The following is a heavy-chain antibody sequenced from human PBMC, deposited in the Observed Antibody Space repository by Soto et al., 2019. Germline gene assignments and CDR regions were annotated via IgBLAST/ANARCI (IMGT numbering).Heavy chain of an antibody. J-gene: IGHJ4*02. V-gene: IGHV1-8*01. CDR3: SKVSRQGSAIDFDY. Sequence: QVQLVQSGAELKKPRASVKVSCKASGYTFSNYDMNWVRQATGQGPEWIGWMNHNNGDTGDAQKFQGRVTLTTDISKTTAYMELTSLRSEDTAIYYCSKVSRQGSAIDFDYWGQGTLITVSS. CDR2: MNHNNGDT. D-gene: IGHD3-10*01. CDR1: GYTFSNYD.